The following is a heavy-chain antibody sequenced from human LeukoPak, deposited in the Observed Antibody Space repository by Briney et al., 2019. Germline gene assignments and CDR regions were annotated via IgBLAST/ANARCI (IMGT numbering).Heavy chain of an antibody. CDR1: GGSISSSSYY. D-gene: IGHD4-17*01. Sequence: PSETLSLTCTVSGGSISSSSYYWGWIRQPPGKGLEWIGYIYYSGSTNYNPSLKSRVTISVDTSKNQFSLKLSSVTAADTAVYYCARDDYGGAFDIWGQGTMVTVSS. V-gene: IGHV4-61*05. CDR3: ARDDYGGAFDI. J-gene: IGHJ3*02. CDR2: IYYSGST.